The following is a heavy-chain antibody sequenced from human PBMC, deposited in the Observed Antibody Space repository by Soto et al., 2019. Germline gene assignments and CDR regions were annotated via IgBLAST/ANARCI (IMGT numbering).Heavy chain of an antibody. D-gene: IGHD6-13*01. CDR2: ISYDGSNK. J-gene: IGHJ4*02. Sequence: QVQLVESGGGVVQPGRSLRLSCAASGFTFSSYAMHWVRQAPGKGLEWVAVISYDGSNKYYADSVKGRFTISRDNSKNTLYLQMNSLRAEDTAVYYCARDRIYSSSWHEYWGQGTLVTVSS. CDR3: ARDRIYSSSWHEY. CDR1: GFTFSSYA. V-gene: IGHV3-30-3*01.